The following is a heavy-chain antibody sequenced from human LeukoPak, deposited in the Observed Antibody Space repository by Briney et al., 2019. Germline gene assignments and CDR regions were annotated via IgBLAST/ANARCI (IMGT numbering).Heavy chain of an antibody. CDR2: IKQDGSEK. D-gene: IGHD3-22*01. CDR3: ARVLHKRMYDSTTYFPY. V-gene: IGHV3-7*04. Sequence: GESLRLSCAASGFTFSSYWMSWVRQAPGKGLEWVANIKQDGSEKYYVDSVKGRFTISRDNAKNSLYLQMNSLRAEDTAVYYCARVLHKRMYDSTTYFPYWGQGILVTVSS. J-gene: IGHJ4*02. CDR1: GFTFSSYW.